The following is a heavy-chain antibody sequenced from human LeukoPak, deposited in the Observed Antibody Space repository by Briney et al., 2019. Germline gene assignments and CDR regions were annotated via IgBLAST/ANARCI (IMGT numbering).Heavy chain of an antibody. D-gene: IGHD4-23*01. CDR1: GYTFTGYY. V-gene: IGHV1-2*02. CDR2: INPNSGGS. CDR3: ARSIRWSIYYFDY. Sequence: RASVKVSCKASGYTFTGYYMHWVRQDPGQGLEWMGWINPNSGGSNYAQKFQGRVTMTRDTSISTAYMELSRLRSDDTAVYYCARSIRWSIYYFDYWGQGTLVTVSS. J-gene: IGHJ4*02.